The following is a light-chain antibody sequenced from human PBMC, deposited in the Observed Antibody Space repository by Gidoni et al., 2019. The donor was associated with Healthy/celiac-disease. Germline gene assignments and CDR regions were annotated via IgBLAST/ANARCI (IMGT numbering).Light chain of an antibody. J-gene: IGKJ1*01. CDR1: QTIGGF. Sequence: DIQMTQSPSTLSASVGDSVTITCRASQTIGGFLAWYQQQPGKAPRLLIYRASDLQSGVPSRFSGSGSGTEFTLTISRLQPDDFATYYCQQYKSYSTFGQGTKVEV. CDR2: RAS. CDR3: QQYKSYST. V-gene: IGKV1-5*03.